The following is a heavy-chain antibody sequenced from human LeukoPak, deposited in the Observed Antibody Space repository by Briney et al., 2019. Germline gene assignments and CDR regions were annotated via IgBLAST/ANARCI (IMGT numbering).Heavy chain of an antibody. V-gene: IGHV4-59*08. CDR2: IYYSGST. CDR3: ARQRWLQYYFDY. CDR1: GGSLSSYY. D-gene: IGHD5-24*01. Sequence: PSETLSLTCTVSGGSLSSYYWSWIRQPPAKGLEWIGYIYYSGSTNYNPSLRSRVTISVDASKNQFSLKLSSVTAADTAVYYCARQRWLQYYFDYWGQGTLVTVSS. J-gene: IGHJ4*02.